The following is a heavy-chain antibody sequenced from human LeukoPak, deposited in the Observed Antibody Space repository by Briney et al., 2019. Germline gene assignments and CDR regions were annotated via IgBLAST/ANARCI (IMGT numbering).Heavy chain of an antibody. CDR2: IYYTGST. Sequence: SETLSLTCSVSGGSLSSYYWSWLRQPPGKGLEWIGYIYYTGSTNYNPSLKSRVTISVDTSKNQFSLKLTSVTAADTAVYYCASLLTLSSRWLEIDYWGQGTLVTVSS. D-gene: IGHD6-13*01. CDR1: GGSLSSYY. J-gene: IGHJ4*02. V-gene: IGHV4-59*01. CDR3: ASLLTLSSRWLEIDY.